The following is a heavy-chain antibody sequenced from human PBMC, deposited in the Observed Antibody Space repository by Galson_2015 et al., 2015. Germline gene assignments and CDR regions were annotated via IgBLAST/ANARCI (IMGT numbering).Heavy chain of an antibody. J-gene: IGHJ4*02. CDR3: ATVQPGGGRP. D-gene: IGHD5-18*01. V-gene: IGHV3-21*01. CDR2: ITSSSTNL. Sequence: SLRLSCAASGFTFSDYSMNWVRQAPGKGPEWVSSITSSSTNLYYADSVKGRFTISRDNAKNSLYLQMNSLRAEDTAVYYCATVQPGGGRPWGQGTLVTVSS. CDR1: GFTFSDYS.